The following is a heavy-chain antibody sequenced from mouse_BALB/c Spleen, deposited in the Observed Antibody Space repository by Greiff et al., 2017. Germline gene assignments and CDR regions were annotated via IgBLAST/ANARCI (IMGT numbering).Heavy chain of an antibody. Sequence: QVQLKESGPGLVAPSQSLSITCTVSGFSLTSYGVHWVRQPPGKGLEWLGVIWAGGSTNYNSALMSRLSISKDNSKSQVFLKMNSLQTDDTAMYYCARERGFMDYWGQGTSVTVSS. D-gene: IGHD3-1*01. CDR2: IWAGGST. V-gene: IGHV2-9*02. CDR3: ARERGFMDY. CDR1: GFSLTSYG. J-gene: IGHJ4*01.